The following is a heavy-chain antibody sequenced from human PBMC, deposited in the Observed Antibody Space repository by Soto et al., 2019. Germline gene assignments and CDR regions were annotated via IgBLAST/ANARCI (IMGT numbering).Heavy chain of an antibody. V-gene: IGHV3-13*01. Sequence: GGSLRLSCAASGFTFSSYDMHWVRQATGKGLEWVSAIGTAGDTYYPGSVKGRFTISRENAKNSLYLQMNSLRAEDTAVYYCARVRGSYYYYGMDVWGQGTTVTVSS. D-gene: IGHD1-26*01. J-gene: IGHJ6*02. CDR2: IGTAGDT. CDR3: ARVRGSYYYYGMDV. CDR1: GFTFSSYD.